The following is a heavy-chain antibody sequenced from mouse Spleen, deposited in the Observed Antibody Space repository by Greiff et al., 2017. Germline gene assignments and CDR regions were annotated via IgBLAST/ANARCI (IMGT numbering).Heavy chain of an antibody. V-gene: IGHV1-14*01. Sequence: VQLKESGPELVKPGASVKMSCKASGYTFTSYVMHWVKQKPGQGLEWIGYINPYNDGTKYNEKFKGKATLTSDKSSSTAYMELSSLTSEDSAVYYCARPITTATRAMDYWGQGTSVTVSS. CDR1: GYTFTSYV. J-gene: IGHJ4*01. CDR3: ARPITTATRAMDY. CDR2: INPYNDGT. D-gene: IGHD1-2*01.